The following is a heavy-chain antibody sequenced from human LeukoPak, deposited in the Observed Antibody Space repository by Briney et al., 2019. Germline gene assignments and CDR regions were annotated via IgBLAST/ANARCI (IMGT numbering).Heavy chain of an antibody. Sequence: GGSLRLSCAASGFTVSNNYMSWVRQAPGRGLEWVSVIYSGGTIYYADSVKGRFIISRDNSKNTLFLQMNSLRADDTAVYYCARGLYDDNGGSWGQGTMVTVSS. D-gene: IGHD3-22*01. CDR3: ARGLYDDNGGS. J-gene: IGHJ3*01. CDR2: IYSGGTI. V-gene: IGHV3-53*01. CDR1: GFTVSNNY.